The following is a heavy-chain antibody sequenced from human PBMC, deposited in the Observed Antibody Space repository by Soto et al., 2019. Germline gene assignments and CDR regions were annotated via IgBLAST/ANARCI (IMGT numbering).Heavy chain of an antibody. CDR3: AVGVDYGDYGNFDS. J-gene: IGHJ4*02. V-gene: IGHV1-18*04. Sequence: QVQLVQSGTEVKTPGASVKVSCKASGYTFASCGISWVRQAPGQGLEWLGWISCYNGDTTYAHKVQGRVTMTTDTSTSTAYMELRNLISDDTAVYYCAVGVDYGDYGNFDSRGQGTLVSVSS. D-gene: IGHD4-17*01. CDR2: ISCYNGDT. CDR1: GYTFASCG.